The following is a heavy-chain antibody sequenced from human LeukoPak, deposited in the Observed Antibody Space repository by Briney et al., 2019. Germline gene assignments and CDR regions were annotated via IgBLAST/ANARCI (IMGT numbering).Heavy chain of an antibody. J-gene: IGHJ4*02. Sequence: GGSLRLSCTASGFTFGVYAMCWIRQAPGTGREWVGFIRSKAYGETADYAASVKGRFTISRDDCKAIAYLQMNSLKTEDTAVYHGTRDRGAYNLYDYWGQRTLVTVSS. V-gene: IGHV3-49*03. CDR1: GFTFGVYA. CDR2: IRSKAYGETA. D-gene: IGHD1-1*01. CDR3: TRDRGAYNLYDY.